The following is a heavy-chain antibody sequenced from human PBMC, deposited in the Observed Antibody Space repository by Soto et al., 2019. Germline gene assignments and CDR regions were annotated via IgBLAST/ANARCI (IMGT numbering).Heavy chain of an antibody. V-gene: IGHV3-23*04. J-gene: IGHJ4*02. CDR1: GITISNYP. CDR3: VKDDGGYPSTAPH. D-gene: IGHD4-17*01. Sequence: EVRLVESGGGLVQPGGSLRLSCAASGITISNYPMSWVRQAPGKGLDWVSGISGSGDTTYYADSAKGRFTISKDISKNSLFLQLDSLRVEDSALYFCVKDDGGYPSTAPHWGQGTLFTVSP. CDR2: ISGSGDTT.